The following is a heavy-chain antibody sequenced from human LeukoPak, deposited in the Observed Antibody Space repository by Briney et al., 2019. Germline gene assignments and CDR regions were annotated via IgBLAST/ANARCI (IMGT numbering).Heavy chain of an antibody. D-gene: IGHD3-22*01. CDR2: IRYDGSNK. CDR3: AKRPRDSSGFDY. CDR1: GFTFSSYG. Sequence: GGSLRLSCAASGFTFSSYGMHWVRQAPGKGLEWVAFIRYDGSNKYYADSVKGRFTISRDNSKNMLYLQMNSLRAEDTAVYYCAKRPRDSSGFDYWGQGTLVTVSS. V-gene: IGHV3-30*02. J-gene: IGHJ4*02.